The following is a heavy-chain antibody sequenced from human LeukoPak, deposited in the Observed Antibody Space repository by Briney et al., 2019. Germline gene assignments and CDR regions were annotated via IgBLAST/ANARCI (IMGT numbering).Heavy chain of an antibody. CDR1: GGSISSGGYY. Sequence: SETLSLTCTVSGGSISSGGYYWSWIRQHPGKGLEWIGYIYYSGSTYYNPSLKSRVTISVDRSKNQFSLKLSSVTAADTAVYYCARADSSSWYANWFDPWGQGTLVTVSS. V-gene: IGHV4-31*03. J-gene: IGHJ5*02. CDR3: ARADSSSWYANWFDP. D-gene: IGHD6-13*01. CDR2: IYYSGST.